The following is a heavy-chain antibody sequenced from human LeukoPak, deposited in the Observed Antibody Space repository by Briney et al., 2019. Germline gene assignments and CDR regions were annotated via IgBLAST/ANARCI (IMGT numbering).Heavy chain of an antibody. V-gene: IGHV4-34*01. J-gene: IGHJ4*02. D-gene: IGHD3-22*01. CDR2: INHSGST. CDR3: AERDHYYDSSGYSN. CDR1: GGSFSGYY. Sequence: SETLSLTCAVYGGSFSGYYWSWIRQPPGKGLEWIGEINHSGSTNYNPSLKSRVTISVDTSKNQFSLKLSSVTAADTAVYYCAERDHYYDSSGYSNWGQGTLVTVSS.